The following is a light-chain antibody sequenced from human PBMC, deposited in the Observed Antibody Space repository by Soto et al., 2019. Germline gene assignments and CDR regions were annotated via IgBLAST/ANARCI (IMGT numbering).Light chain of an antibody. J-gene: IGKJ3*01. V-gene: IGKV3-15*01. CDR2: GAS. CDR1: QSVSSD. Sequence: VMTQSPPTLSVSPGERATLSCRASQSVSSDLDWYQQKPGQAPRLLIYGASTSATDVPARFSGGGSGTEFTLTISSLHSEDVAIYYCQKYNDWPPITVGPGTKVDIK. CDR3: QKYNDWPPIT.